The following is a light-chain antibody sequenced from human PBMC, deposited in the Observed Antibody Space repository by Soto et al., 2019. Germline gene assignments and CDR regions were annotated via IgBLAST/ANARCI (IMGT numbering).Light chain of an antibody. J-gene: IGLJ2*01. Sequence: QAVVTQPPSVSGAPGQRVTISCTGSSNNIGAGYDVHWYQQLPGTAPKLLIYGNSNRPSGVPDRFSGSKSGTSASLAITGLQAEDEADYYCQSYDSSLSGVVFGGGTQLTVL. V-gene: IGLV1-40*01. CDR3: QSYDSSLSGVV. CDR2: GNS. CDR1: SNNIGAGYD.